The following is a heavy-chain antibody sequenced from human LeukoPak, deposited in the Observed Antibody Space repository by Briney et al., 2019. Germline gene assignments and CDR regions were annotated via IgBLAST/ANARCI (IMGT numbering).Heavy chain of an antibody. CDR3: AKSTYYGDYGYYYGMDV. J-gene: IGHJ6*02. V-gene: IGHV3-23*01. CDR2: ISGSGGST. CDR1: GFTFSSYA. Sequence: GGSLRLSCAASGFTFSSYAMSWVRQAPGKGLEWVSAISGSGGSTYYADSVRGRFTISRDNSKNTLYLQMNSLRAEDTAVNYCAKSTYYGDYGYYYGMDVWGQGTTVTVSS. D-gene: IGHD4-17*01.